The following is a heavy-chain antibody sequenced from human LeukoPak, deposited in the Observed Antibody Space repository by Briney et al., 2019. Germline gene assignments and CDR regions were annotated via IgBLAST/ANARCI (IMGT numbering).Heavy chain of an antibody. V-gene: IGHV3-53*01. CDR2: IYRDGST. CDR1: GLTVSSNY. CDR3: ARDQGLGHYFDS. Sequence: GGSLRLSCAASGLTVSSNYMSWVRQGPGKGLEWVSSIYRDGSTYYADSVKGRFTISRDNSKNMVYLQMNSLRAEDTAVYYCARDQGLGHYFDSWGQGTLVTVSS. D-gene: IGHD3-10*01. J-gene: IGHJ4*02.